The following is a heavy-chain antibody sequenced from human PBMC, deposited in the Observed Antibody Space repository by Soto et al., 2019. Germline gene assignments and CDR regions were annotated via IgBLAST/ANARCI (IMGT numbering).Heavy chain of an antibody. V-gene: IGHV1-69*06. D-gene: IGHD6-13*01. CDR1: GGTFSSYA. J-gene: IGHJ6*02. Sequence: QVQLVQSGAEVKKPGSSVKVSCKASGGTFSSYAISWVRQAPGQRLEWMGGIIPIFGTANYAQKSQGRVTITADKSTSAAYMELSSLRSEDTAVYYCARDFVGRIAAAGTGYYYGMDVWGQGTTVTFSS. CDR2: IIPIFGTA. CDR3: ARDFVGRIAAAGTGYYYGMDV.